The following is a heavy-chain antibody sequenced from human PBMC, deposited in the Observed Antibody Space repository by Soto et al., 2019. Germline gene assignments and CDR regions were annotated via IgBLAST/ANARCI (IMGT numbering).Heavy chain of an antibody. V-gene: IGHV1-2*04. CDR1: GYTFSGNY. CDR3: AREGAYGIYYGMDV. CDR2: INPKSGGT. Sequence: ASVKVSCKASGYTFSGNYIHWVRQAPGQGLEWMGWINPKSGGTSYARKFQGWVTMTRDTSISTAYLEVSRLRSDDTAVYYCAREGAYGIYYGMDVWGQGTTVTVSS. J-gene: IGHJ6*02. D-gene: IGHD2-21*01.